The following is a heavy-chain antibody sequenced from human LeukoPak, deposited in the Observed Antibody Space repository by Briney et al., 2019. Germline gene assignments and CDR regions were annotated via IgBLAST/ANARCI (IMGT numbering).Heavy chain of an antibody. Sequence: PGGSLRLSCAASGFTVSSNYMSWVRQAPGKGLEWVSVIYSGGSTYYADSVKGRFTISRDNSKNTLYLQMNSLRAEDTAVYYCGLDYHGSGSYGDWGQGTLVTVSS. J-gene: IGHJ4*02. CDR2: IYSGGST. V-gene: IGHV3-53*01. CDR1: GFTVSSNY. CDR3: GLDYHGSGSYGD. D-gene: IGHD3-10*01.